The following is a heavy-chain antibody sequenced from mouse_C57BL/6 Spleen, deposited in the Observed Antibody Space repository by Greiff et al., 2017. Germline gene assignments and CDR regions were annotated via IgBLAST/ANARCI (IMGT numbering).Heavy chain of an antibody. CDR3: RGGLRQDYAMDY. V-gene: IGHV14-4*01. J-gene: IGHJ4*01. CDR2: IDPENGDT. CDR1: GFNIKDDY. D-gene: IGHD2-4*01. Sequence: EVKLQESGAELVRPGASVKLSCTASGFNIKDDYMHWVKQRPEQGLEWIGWIDPENGDTEYASKFQGKATITADTSSNTAYLQLSSLTSEDTAVYYCRGGLRQDYAMDYWGQGTSVTGSS.